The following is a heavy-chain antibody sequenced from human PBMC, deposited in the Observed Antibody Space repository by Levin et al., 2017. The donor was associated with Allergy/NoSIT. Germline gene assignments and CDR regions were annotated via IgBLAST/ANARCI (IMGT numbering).Heavy chain of an antibody. Sequence: GASVKVSCAASGFSFSSYDMHWVRQATGKGLEWVSTIGTAGDTYYPGSVKGRFTISRENAKNSLYLQMNSLRAGDTAVYYCAREREWVNGMDVWGQGTTVTVSS. J-gene: IGHJ6*02. CDR1: GFSFSSYD. V-gene: IGHV3-13*01. CDR2: IGTAGDT. CDR3: AREREWVNGMDV. D-gene: IGHD3-3*01.